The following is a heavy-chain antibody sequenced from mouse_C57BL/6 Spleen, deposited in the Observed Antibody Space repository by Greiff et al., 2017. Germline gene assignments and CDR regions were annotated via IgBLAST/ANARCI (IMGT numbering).Heavy chain of an antibody. Sequence: EVKLVESGGDLVKPGGSLKLSCAASGFNFSSYGMSWVRQTPDKRLEWVATISSGGSYTDYPDSVKGRFTISRANARNTLYLQMSSLKSEDTAMYYCARHEDSSGYAWFAYWGQGTLVTVSA. J-gene: IGHJ3*01. CDR3: ARHEDSSGYAWFAY. D-gene: IGHD3-2*02. CDR2: ISSGGSYT. CDR1: GFNFSSYG. V-gene: IGHV5-6*02.